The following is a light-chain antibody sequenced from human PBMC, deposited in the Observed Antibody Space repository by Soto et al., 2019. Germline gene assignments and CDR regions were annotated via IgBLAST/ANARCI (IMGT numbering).Light chain of an antibody. CDR1: QSVRSS. V-gene: IGKV3-11*01. J-gene: IGKJ3*01. CDR2: DAS. CDR3: QQRSNWPPEVT. Sequence: EIVLTQSPDTLSLSPGERATLSCRASQSVRSSLAWYQQKPGQAPRLLIYDASNRSTGIPARFSGSGSGTDFTLTIRSLEPEDFAVYDCQQRSNWPPEVTFGPGTKVDIK.